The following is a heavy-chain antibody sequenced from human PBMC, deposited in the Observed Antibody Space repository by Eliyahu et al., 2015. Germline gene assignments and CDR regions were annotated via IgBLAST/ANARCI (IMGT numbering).Heavy chain of an antibody. CDR1: GGXISSSSYY. V-gene: IGHV4-39*01. CDR2: IYYSGST. CDR3: ARIERLGIVDY. J-gene: IGHJ4*02. D-gene: IGHD3-16*01. Sequence: QLQLQESGPGLVKPSETLSLTCTVSGGXISSSSYYWGWIRQPPGKGLEWIGSIYYSGSTYYNPSLKSRVTISVDTSKNQFSLKLSSVTAADTAVYYCARIERLGIVDYWGQGTLVTVSS.